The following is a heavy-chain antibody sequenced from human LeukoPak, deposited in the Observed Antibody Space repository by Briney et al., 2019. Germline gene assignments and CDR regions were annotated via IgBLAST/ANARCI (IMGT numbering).Heavy chain of an antibody. CDR3: ARGFNGDYPVSAY. V-gene: IGHV3-53*01. J-gene: IGHJ4*02. D-gene: IGHD4-17*01. CDR2: IYSGGST. Sequence: GGSLRLSCAASGFTFSDYYMSWVRQAPGKGLEWVSVIYSGGSTYYADSVKGRFTISRDNAKNSLYLQMNSLRAEDTALYYCARGFNGDYPVSAYWGQGTLVTVSS. CDR1: GFTFSDYY.